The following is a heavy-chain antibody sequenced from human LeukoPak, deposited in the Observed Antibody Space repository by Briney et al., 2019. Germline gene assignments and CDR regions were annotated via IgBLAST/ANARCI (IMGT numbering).Heavy chain of an antibody. D-gene: IGHD6-13*01. V-gene: IGHV5-51*01. CDR2: IYPRDSDT. J-gene: IGHJ5*02. CDR1: GYSFTSHW. CDR3: ARHPIAAGGAYNWFDP. Sequence: GASLQISCKGSGYGSGYSFTSHWIAWVRQMPGKGLEWMGIIYPRDSDTIYSPSFQGQVTISVDTSINTAYLQWISLKASDTATYYCARHPIAAGGAYNWFDPWGQGTLVTVSS.